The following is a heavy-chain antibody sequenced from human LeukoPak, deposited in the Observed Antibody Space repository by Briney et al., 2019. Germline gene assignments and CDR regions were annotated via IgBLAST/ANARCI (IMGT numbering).Heavy chain of an antibody. CDR2: IYPGDSDT. Sequence: AAALQISCKGSGYSFTSYWIGWVRPLPGKGLEWMGIIYPGDSDTRYSPSFQGQVTFSADKSISTAYLQWSSRKASDTAIYYCARRPMATVTMFEHWFDPWGQGTLVTVSS. V-gene: IGHV5-51*01. J-gene: IGHJ5*02. CDR1: GYSFTSYW. D-gene: IGHD4-17*01. CDR3: ARRPMATVTMFEHWFDP.